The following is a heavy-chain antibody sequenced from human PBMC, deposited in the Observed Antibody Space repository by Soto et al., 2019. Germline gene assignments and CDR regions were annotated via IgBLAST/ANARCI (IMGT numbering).Heavy chain of an antibody. V-gene: IGHV4-31*02. D-gene: IGHD1-1*01. CDR2: IYYSGGT. Sequence: SETLSLTCTVSGGSISSGGYYWSWIRQHPGKGLEWIGYIYYSGGTYYNPSLKSRVTISVDTSKNQFSLKLSSVTAADTAVYYCARPLWKAQYAFDIWGQGTMVTVSS. CDR3: ARPLWKAQYAFDI. CDR1: GGSISSGGYY. J-gene: IGHJ3*02.